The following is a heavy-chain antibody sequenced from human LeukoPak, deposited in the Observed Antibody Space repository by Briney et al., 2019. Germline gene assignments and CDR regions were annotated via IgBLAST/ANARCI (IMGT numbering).Heavy chain of an antibody. J-gene: IGHJ4*02. CDR3: AKDFRIGYSAHFDY. V-gene: IGHV3-30*18. CDR2: ISYDGSNK. D-gene: IGHD2-21*01. CDR1: GFTFSSYG. Sequence: GGSLRLSCAASGFTFSSYGMHWVRQAPGKGLEWVAVISYDGSNKYYADSVKGRFSISRDNSKNTLYLQMDSLRGEDTAVYYCAKDFRIGYSAHFDYWGQGAQVTVSS.